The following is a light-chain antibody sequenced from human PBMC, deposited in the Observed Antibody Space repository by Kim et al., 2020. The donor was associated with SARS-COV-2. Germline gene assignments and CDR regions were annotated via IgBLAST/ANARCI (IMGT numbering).Light chain of an antibody. CDR1: SSDVGGYNY. CDR3: SSYTSSSTF. CDR2: DVS. Sequence: QSALTRPASVSGSPGQSITISCTGTSSDVGGYNYVSWYQQHPGKAPKLMIYDVSKRPSGVSNRFSGSKSGNTASLTISGLQAEDEADYYCSSYTSSSTFFGGGTQLTVL. J-gene: IGLJ2*01. V-gene: IGLV2-14*01.